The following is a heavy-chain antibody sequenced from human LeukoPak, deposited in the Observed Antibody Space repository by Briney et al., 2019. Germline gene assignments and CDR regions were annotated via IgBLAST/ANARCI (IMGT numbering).Heavy chain of an antibody. CDR3: ARGFSYDSSGYYVGY. J-gene: IGHJ4*02. CDR2: INHSGST. D-gene: IGHD3-22*01. V-gene: IGHV4-34*01. Sequence: PSETLSLTCAVYGGSFSGYYWSWIRQPPGKGLEWIGEINHSGSTNYNPSLKSRVTISVDTSKNQFSLKLSSVTAADTAVYYCARGFSYDSSGYYVGYWGQGTLVTVSS. CDR1: GGSFSGYY.